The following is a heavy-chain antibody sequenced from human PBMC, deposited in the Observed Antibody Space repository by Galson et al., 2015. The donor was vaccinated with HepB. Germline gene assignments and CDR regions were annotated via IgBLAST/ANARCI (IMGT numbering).Heavy chain of an antibody. CDR2: IWYDGSNQ. V-gene: IGHV3-33*01. CDR1: GFAFSRHG. J-gene: IGHJ2*01. D-gene: IGHD2-21*01. CDR3: ARETVILNWSLDL. Sequence: LRLSCAASGFAFSRHGMHWVRQAPGKGLEWVGCIWYDGSNQHYGDSVKGRFTISRDNSKNTLYLQMNSLRVEDTAVYYCARETVILNWSLDLWGRGTLVTVSS.